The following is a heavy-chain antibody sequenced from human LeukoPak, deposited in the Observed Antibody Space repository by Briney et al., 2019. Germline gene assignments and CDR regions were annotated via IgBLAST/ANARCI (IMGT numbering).Heavy chain of an antibody. CDR2: IYYSGST. CDR1: GGSISSYY. J-gene: IGHJ4*02. V-gene: IGHV4-59*01. Sequence: SETLSLTCTVSGGSISSYYWSWIRQPPGKGLEWIGYIYYSGSTNYNPSLKSRVTISVDTSKNQFSLKLSSVTAADTAVYYCARSYYDFWSGFDCFDYWGQGTLVTVSS. CDR3: ARSYYDFWSGFDCFDY. D-gene: IGHD3-3*01.